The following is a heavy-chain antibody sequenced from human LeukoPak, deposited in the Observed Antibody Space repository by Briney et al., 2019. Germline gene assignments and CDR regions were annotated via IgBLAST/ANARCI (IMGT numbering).Heavy chain of an antibody. J-gene: IGHJ4*02. CDR2: ISSSSSYI. CDR1: GFTFSSYS. CDR3: ARSPYGGYGDN. D-gene: IGHD4-17*01. Sequence: PGGSLRLSCAASGFTFSSYSMNWVRQAPGKGLEWVSSISSSSSYIYYADSVKGRFTISRDNARNTLYLQMNSLRAEDTAVYYCARSPYGGYGDNWGQGTLVTVSS. V-gene: IGHV3-21*01.